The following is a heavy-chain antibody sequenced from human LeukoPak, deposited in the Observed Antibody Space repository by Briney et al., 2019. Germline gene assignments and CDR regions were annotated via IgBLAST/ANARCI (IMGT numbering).Heavy chain of an antibody. V-gene: IGHV3-23*01. CDR3: ANPAPGVVYLY. Sequence: QPGGSLRLSCAASGFTFSSYDMSWVRQAPGKGLEWVSGIRNYGGSTYYADSVKGRFTISRDKSKNTLYLQMNSLRAEDTAVYYCANPAPGVVYLYWGQGTLVTVSS. CDR1: GFTFSSYD. CDR2: IRNYGGST. J-gene: IGHJ4*02. D-gene: IGHD2-8*02.